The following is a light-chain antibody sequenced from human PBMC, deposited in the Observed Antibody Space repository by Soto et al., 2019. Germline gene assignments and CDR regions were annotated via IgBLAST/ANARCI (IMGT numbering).Light chain of an antibody. CDR3: QHLRTYPFS. Sequence: DIQLTQSPSLLSASVGDRVTITCRASHDISTYLAWYQQKPGKAPKLMIYEASTLQSGVPSRFSGSGSGTEFTLTINNLQAEDFATYYCQHLRTYPFSFGQGTKLDIK. J-gene: IGKJ2*03. CDR1: HDISTY. CDR2: EAS. V-gene: IGKV1-9*01.